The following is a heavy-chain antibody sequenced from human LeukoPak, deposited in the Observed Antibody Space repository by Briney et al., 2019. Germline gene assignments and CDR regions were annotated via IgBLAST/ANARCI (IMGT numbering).Heavy chain of an antibody. V-gene: IGHV3-23*01. CDR1: GFTFSSYA. CDR2: IRGSGGST. D-gene: IGHD4-17*01. J-gene: IGHJ4*02. Sequence: GGSLRLSCAASGFTFSSYAMSWVRQAPGKGLEWVSGIRGSGGSTYYADSVKGRFTISRDNSKNTLYLQMNSLRAEDTAAYYCARDAPSDYGDYEGSGSLDYWGQGTLVTVSS. CDR3: ARDAPSDYGDYEGSGSLDY.